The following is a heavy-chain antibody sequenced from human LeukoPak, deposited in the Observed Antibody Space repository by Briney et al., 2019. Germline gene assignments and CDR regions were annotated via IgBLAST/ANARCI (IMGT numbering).Heavy chain of an antibody. D-gene: IGHD3-3*02. CDR2: IYYSGST. CDR3: ARNSHFWSGYSNWLDP. V-gene: IGHV4-59*01. CDR1: GGSISSYY. Sequence: PSETLSLTCTVSGGSISSYYWSWIRQPPGKGLEWIGYIYYSGSTNYNPSLKSRVTISVDTSKNQFSLKLSSVTAADTAVYYCARNSHFWSGYSNWLDPWGQGTLVTVSS. J-gene: IGHJ5*02.